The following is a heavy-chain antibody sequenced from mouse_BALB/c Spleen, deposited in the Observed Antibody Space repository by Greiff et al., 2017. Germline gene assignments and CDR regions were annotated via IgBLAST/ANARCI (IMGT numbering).Heavy chain of an antibody. CDR3: ARNGYGNYYFDY. V-gene: IGHV5-6-5*01. D-gene: IGHD2-10*02. CDR2: ISSGGST. J-gene: IGHJ2*01. CDR1: GFTFSSYA. Sequence: EVKVEESGGGLVKPGGSLKLSCAASGFTFSSYAMSWVRQTPEKRLEWVASISSGGSTYYPDSVKGRFTISRDNARNILYLQMSSLRSEDTAMYYCARNGYGNYYFDYWGQGTTLTVSS.